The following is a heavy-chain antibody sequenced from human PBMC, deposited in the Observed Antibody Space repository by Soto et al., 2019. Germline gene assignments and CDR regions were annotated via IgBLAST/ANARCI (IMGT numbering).Heavy chain of an antibody. Sequence: GASVKVSCKASGYTFTSYDINWVRQATGQGLEWMGWMNPNSGNTGYAQKFQGRVTMTRNTSISTAYMELSSLRSEDTAVYYCARGRKDIVVVVAGPLIYYFDYWGQGTLVTVSS. D-gene: IGHD2-15*01. CDR3: ARGRKDIVVVVAGPLIYYFDY. CDR2: MNPNSGNT. V-gene: IGHV1-8*01. J-gene: IGHJ4*02. CDR1: GYTFTSYD.